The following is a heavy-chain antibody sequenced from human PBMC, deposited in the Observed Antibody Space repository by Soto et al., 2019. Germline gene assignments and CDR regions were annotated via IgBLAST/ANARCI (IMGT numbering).Heavy chain of an antibody. D-gene: IGHD6-19*01. Sequence: SETLPLTCTVSGGSISSGDYYWSRIRQPPGKGLEWIGYIYYSGSTYYNPSLKSRVTISVDTSKNQFSLKLSSVTAADTAVYYCARAGGLGAVAVDYWGQGTLVTVSS. V-gene: IGHV4-30-4*01. CDR1: GGSISSGDYY. J-gene: IGHJ4*02. CDR2: IYYSGST. CDR3: ARAGGLGAVAVDY.